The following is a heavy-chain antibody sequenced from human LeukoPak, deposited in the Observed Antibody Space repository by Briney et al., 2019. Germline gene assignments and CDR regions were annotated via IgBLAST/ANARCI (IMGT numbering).Heavy chain of an antibody. D-gene: IGHD6-13*01. CDR1: GFTFSGYW. Sequence: PGGSLRLSCAASGFTFSGYWMSWVRQAPGKGLEWVANITQDGSEKYYVDSVKGRFTISRDNAKNSLYLQMNSLRAEDTAVYYCAENPPGYGSSWYNDYIDYWGQGTLVTVSS. CDR2: ITQDGSEK. CDR3: AENPPGYGSSWYNDYIDY. J-gene: IGHJ4*02. V-gene: IGHV3-7*01.